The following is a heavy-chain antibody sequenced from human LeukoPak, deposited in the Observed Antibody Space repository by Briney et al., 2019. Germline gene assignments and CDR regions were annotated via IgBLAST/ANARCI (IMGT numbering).Heavy chain of an antibody. CDR1: VYTFTVYY. D-gene: IGHD2-21*01. Sequence: ASVTVSCTASVYTFTVYYMHWVRQAPGQGLEWMGWINPNSGGTNYAQKFQGRVTMTRDTSISTAYMELSRLRSDDTAVYYCTGSDFGYWGQGTLVTVSS. CDR3: TGSDFGY. V-gene: IGHV1-2*02. J-gene: IGHJ4*02. CDR2: INPNSGGT.